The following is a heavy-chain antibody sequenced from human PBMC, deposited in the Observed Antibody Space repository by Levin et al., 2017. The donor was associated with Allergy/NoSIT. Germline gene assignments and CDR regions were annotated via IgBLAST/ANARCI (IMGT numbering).Heavy chain of an antibody. Sequence: SQTLSLTCAVSGGSIRSGGYSWSWIRQPPGKGLEWIGNIYLSGSTYYNPSLKSRVTISVDRSKNQFSLNLSSVTAADTAVYYGARVAGYSYGYYFDYWGQGTLVTVSS. CDR3: ARVAGYSYGYYFDY. D-gene: IGHD5-18*01. J-gene: IGHJ4*02. V-gene: IGHV4-30-2*01. CDR1: GGSIRSGGYS. CDR2: IYLSGST.